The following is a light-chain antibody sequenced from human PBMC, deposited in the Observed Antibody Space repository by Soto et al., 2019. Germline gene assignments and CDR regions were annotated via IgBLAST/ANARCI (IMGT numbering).Light chain of an antibody. V-gene: IGKV3-11*01. CDR3: QQRSHWPPLT. CDR1: QSVSTY. CDR2: DAS. J-gene: IGKJ4*01. Sequence: EIVLTQSPATLSMSPGKRATLSCRASQSVSTYLAWYQQKPCQAPRLLIFDASNRASGIPSRFSGSGSGTSLTLTISRLEPEDFAVYFCQQRSHWPPLTFGGGTKVEI.